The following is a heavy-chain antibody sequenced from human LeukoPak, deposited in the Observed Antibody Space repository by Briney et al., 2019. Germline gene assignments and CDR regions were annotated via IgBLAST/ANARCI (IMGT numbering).Heavy chain of an antibody. V-gene: IGHV3-21*01. CDR1: GFTFSSYA. J-gene: IGHJ1*01. D-gene: IGHD5-24*01. CDR2: IGSSGNYI. CDR3: ALQEMATRYFQH. Sequence: GGSLRLSCAASGFTFSSYAMSWVRQAPGKGLEWVSSIGSSGNYIYYADSVKGRFTISRDNAKNSLYLQMNSLRAEDTAVYYCALQEMATRYFQHWGQGTLVTVSS.